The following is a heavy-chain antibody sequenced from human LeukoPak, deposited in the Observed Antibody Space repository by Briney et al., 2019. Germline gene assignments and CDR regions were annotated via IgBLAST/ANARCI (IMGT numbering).Heavy chain of an antibody. V-gene: IGHV4-30-4*02. CDR1: GGSISSGDYY. Sequence: PSETLSLTCTVSGGSISSGDYYWSWIRQPPGKGLEWIGYIYYSGSTYYNPSLKSRVTISVDTSKNQFSLKLSSVTAADTAVYYCARGANSGSYYNPFDYWGQGTLVTVSS. CDR3: ARGANSGSYYNPFDY. J-gene: IGHJ4*02. CDR2: IYYSGST. D-gene: IGHD3-10*01.